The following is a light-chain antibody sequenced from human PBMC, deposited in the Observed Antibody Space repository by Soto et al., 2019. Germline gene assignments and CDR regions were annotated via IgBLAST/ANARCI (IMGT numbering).Light chain of an antibody. CDR3: QQYNTWPRT. V-gene: IGKV3-15*01. J-gene: IGKJ1*01. CDR1: QSISNN. CDR2: GAS. Sequence: EIVMTQSPATLSVSPGERATLSCRASQSISNNLAWYQQKPGQAPRLLIYGASSRATGIPTRFSGSGSGTEFTLTINNLQSEDFAFYYCQQYNTWPRTFGQGTRVELK.